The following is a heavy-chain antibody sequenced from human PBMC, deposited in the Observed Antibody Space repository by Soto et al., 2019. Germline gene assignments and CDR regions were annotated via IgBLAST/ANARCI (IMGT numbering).Heavy chain of an antibody. J-gene: IGHJ4*02. V-gene: IGHV3-74*01. CDR2: ISGDGGTT. Sequence: GSLRLSCAASGFAFSSSWMYCFRQAPGKGQVWVSGISGDGGTTTHADSVKGRFTISRDNAKNTLYLQMNSLRVEDTAVYYCARAGLLASGDYWGQGTLVTVSS. D-gene: IGHD1-26*01. CDR3: ARAGLLASGDY. CDR1: GFAFSSSW.